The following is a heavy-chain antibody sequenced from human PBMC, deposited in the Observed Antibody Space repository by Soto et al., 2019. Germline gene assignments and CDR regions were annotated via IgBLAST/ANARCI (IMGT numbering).Heavy chain of an antibody. V-gene: IGHV3-74*01. CDR2: IDNAGIGT. J-gene: IGHJ4*02. Sequence: VGSLRLSCEASGFAFSSLWMDWVRQAPGKGLVWVSRIDNAGIGTNDADSVRGRFTMCRDNAKDTLYLQMNTLRVDDTGVYFCVRLGGSSGIDYWGQGTLVTVSS. CDR1: GFAFSSLW. CDR3: VRLGGSSGIDY. D-gene: IGHD2-15*01.